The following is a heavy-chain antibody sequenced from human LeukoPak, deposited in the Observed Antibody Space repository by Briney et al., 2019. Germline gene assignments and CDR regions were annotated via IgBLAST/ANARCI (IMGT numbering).Heavy chain of an antibody. CDR3: VIDAFDI. D-gene: IGHD3-10*01. J-gene: IGHJ3*02. Sequence: GESLQISCKGSGYSFTSYWISWVRQLPGKGLEWMGRIDPSNSYTNYSPSFQGHVTISADKSISTAYLQWSSLKASATAMYYCVIDAFDIWGQGTMVTVSS. V-gene: IGHV5-10-1*01. CDR2: IDPSNSYT. CDR1: GYSFTSYW.